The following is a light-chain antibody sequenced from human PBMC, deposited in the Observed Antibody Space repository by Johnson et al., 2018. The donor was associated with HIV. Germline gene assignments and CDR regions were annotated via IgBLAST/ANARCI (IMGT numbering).Light chain of an antibody. V-gene: IGLV1-51*01. J-gene: IGLJ1*01. CDR3: GTWDSSLSAYV. Sequence: QSVLTQPPSVSAAPGQKVTISCSGSRSNIGNNYVSWYQQFPGTAPKLLISNNDKRPSGIPYRFSGSRSGTSATLGITGLQTGDEADYYCGTWDSSLSAYVFGTGTKVTV. CDR2: NND. CDR1: RSNIGNNY.